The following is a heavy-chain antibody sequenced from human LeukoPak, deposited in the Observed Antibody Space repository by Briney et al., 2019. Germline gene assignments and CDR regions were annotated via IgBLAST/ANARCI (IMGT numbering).Heavy chain of an antibody. V-gene: IGHV3-30*18. CDR3: AKTLTTTSHLFDY. J-gene: IGHJ4*02. CDR1: GFTFSSYG. CDR2: ISYDGSNK. D-gene: IGHD3-22*01. Sequence: PGRSLRLSCAASGFTFSSYGMHWVRQAPGKGLEWVAVISYDGSNKYYADSVKGRFTISRDNSKDTLYLQMNSLRAEVTAVYYCAKTLTTTSHLFDYWGQGTLVTVSS.